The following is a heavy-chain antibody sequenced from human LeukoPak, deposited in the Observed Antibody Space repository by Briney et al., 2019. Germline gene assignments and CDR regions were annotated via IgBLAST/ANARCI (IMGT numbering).Heavy chain of an antibody. CDR3: AFSLGDGSGSSFNWFDS. Sequence: GESLKISCKGSGNSFTSYWIGWVRQMPGKGLEWMGITYPGDSDTRYSPSFQGQVTISADKSISTVYLQWNSLKASDTAMYYCAFSLGDGSGSSFNWFDSWGQGTLVTVSS. CDR1: GNSFTSYW. V-gene: IGHV5-51*01. CDR2: TYPGDSDT. D-gene: IGHD3-10*01. J-gene: IGHJ5*01.